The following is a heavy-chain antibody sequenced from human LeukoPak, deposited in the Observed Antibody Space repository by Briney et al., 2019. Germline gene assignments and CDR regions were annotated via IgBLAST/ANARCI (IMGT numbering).Heavy chain of an antibody. J-gene: IGHJ4*02. CDR3: AKWGDYDVLTGYYVSDY. CDR2: ITCSGGNT. Sequence: PGASLRLSCAASGFTFSNYAMSWVRQAPGTGLEWVSAITCSGGNTYYADSVKGRFTISRDNSKNTVFLQMNSLRAEDTAVYYCAKWGDYDVLTGYYVSDYWGQGTLVTVSS. D-gene: IGHD3-9*01. V-gene: IGHV3-23*01. CDR1: GFTFSNYA.